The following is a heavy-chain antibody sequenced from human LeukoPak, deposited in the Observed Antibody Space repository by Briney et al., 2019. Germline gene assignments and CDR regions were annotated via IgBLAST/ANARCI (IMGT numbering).Heavy chain of an antibody. J-gene: IGHJ3*02. Sequence: SETLSLTCTVSGGSISSGDYYWSWIRQPPGKGLEWIGYIYYSGSTYYNPSLKSRLTISVDTSKNQFSLKLSSVTAADTAVYYCAREGGATVWGDAFDIWGQGTMVTVSS. V-gene: IGHV4-30-4*01. CDR2: IYYSGST. CDR3: AREGGATVWGDAFDI. D-gene: IGHD3-16*01. CDR1: GGSISSGDYY.